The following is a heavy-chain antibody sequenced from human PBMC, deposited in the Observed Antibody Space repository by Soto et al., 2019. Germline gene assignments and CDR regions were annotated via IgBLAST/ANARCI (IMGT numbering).Heavy chain of an antibody. CDR3: AKDSGVRFAEYFQH. J-gene: IGHJ1*01. V-gene: IGHV3-30*18. D-gene: IGHD2-8*01. CDR1: GFTFSSYG. CDR2: ISYDGSNK. Sequence: GGSLRLSCAASGFTFSSYGMHWVRQAPGKGLEWVAVISYDGSNKYYADSVKGRFTISRDNSKNTLYLQMNSLRAEDTAVYYCAKDSGVRFAEYFQHWGQGTLVTVSS.